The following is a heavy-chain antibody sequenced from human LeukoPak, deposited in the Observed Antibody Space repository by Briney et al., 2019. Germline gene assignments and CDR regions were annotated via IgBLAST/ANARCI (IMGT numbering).Heavy chain of an antibody. Sequence: GGSLRLSCAASGFTFSSYAMHWVRQAPGKGLEWVAVISYDGSNKYYADSVKGRFTISRDNSKNTLYLQMSSLRAEDTAVYYCARDGPVRVFDYWGQGTLVTVSS. CDR3: ARDGPVRVFDY. J-gene: IGHJ4*02. V-gene: IGHV3-30*04. CDR2: ISYDGSNK. D-gene: IGHD4-17*01. CDR1: GFTFSSYA.